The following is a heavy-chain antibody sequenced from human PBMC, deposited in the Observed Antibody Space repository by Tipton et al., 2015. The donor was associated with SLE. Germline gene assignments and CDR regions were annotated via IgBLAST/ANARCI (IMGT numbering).Heavy chain of an antibody. J-gene: IGHJ4*02. CDR3: ARRLTRYSGYDYFDY. CDR2: IYYSGST. CDR1: GGSISGYY. Sequence: TLSLTCTVSGGSISGYYWSWIRQPPGKGLEWIGYIYYSGSTNYNPSLKRRVTISVDTSKNQFSLKLSSVTAADTAVYYCARRLTRYSGYDYFDYWGQGTLVTVSS. V-gene: IGHV4-59*08. D-gene: IGHD5-12*01.